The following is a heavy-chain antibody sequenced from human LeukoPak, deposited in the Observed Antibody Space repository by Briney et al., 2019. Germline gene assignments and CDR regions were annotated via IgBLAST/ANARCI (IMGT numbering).Heavy chain of an antibody. D-gene: IGHD3-3*01. J-gene: IGHJ6*03. Sequence: SETLSLTCAVYGGSFSVYYWSWIRQPPGKGLEWIGEINHSGGTNYSPSLKSRVTISVDTSKNQFSLQLSSVTAADTAVYYCARVGFTIFGVVIKKDYYYMDVWGEGTTVTVSS. CDR1: GGSFSVYY. CDR3: ARVGFTIFGVVIKKDYYYMDV. V-gene: IGHV4-34*01. CDR2: INHSGGT.